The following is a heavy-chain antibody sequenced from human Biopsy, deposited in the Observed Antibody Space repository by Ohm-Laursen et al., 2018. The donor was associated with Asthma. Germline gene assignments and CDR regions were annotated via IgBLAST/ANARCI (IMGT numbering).Heavy chain of an antibody. V-gene: IGHV4-34*01. Sequence: SETLSLTCVVYGGSFSGYYWSWIRQPPGKGLEWIGEINHSGSTNYNPSLKSRVTISVDTSKNQFSLKLSSVTAADTAVYYCARAGQCSSTSCYNPGWFDPWGQGTLVTVSS. D-gene: IGHD2-2*01. J-gene: IGHJ5*02. CDR1: GGSFSGYY. CDR3: ARAGQCSSTSCYNPGWFDP. CDR2: INHSGST.